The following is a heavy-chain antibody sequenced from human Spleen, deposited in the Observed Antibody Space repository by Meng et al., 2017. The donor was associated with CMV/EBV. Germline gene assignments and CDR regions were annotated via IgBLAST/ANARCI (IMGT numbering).Heavy chain of an antibody. J-gene: IGHJ4*02. CDR2: IRSGGSTT. CDR1: GFTLRSYE. D-gene: IGHD3-3*01. V-gene: IGHV3-48*03. CDR3: ASTGTIFGSDY. Sequence: GGSLRLSCAASGFTLRSYEMNWVRQAPGKGLEWVSYIRSGGSTTYYADSVKGRFTISRDNAKNSLYLQMNSLRAEDTAVYYCASTGTIFGSDYWGQGTLVTVSS.